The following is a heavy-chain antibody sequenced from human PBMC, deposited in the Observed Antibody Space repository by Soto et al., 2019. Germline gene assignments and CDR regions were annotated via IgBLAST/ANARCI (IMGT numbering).Heavy chain of an antibody. D-gene: IGHD3-22*01. Sequence: EASVKVSCKASGYTFTSYGISWVRQAPGQGLEWMGWISAYNGNTNYAQKLQGRVTMTTDTSTSTAYMELRSLRSDDTAVYYCARDLLVETYYYDSSGPRPIPLEDYWGQGTLVTVSS. CDR2: ISAYNGNT. CDR3: ARDLLVETYYYDSSGPRPIPLEDY. J-gene: IGHJ4*02. CDR1: GYTFTSYG. V-gene: IGHV1-18*01.